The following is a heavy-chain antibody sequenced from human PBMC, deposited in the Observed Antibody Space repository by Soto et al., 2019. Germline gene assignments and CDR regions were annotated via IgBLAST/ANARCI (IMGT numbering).Heavy chain of an antibody. CDR1: GFSLSSYE. CDR3: AGDGANSSSWYFVL. CDR2: IDSRGTTM. Sequence: EVQLVESGGGLVQPGGSLRVSCAASGFSLSSYEMNWVRQAPGKGLEWVSYIDSRGTTMYYADAVKGRFTISRDNAKNSVFLQMNSLGAEDMSVYYCAGDGANSSSWYFVLWVRGTLVTVSS. J-gene: IGHJ2*01. V-gene: IGHV3-48*03. D-gene: IGHD6-19*01.